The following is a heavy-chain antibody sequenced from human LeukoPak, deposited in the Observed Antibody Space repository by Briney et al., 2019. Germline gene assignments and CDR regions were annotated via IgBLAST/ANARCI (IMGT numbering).Heavy chain of an antibody. CDR2: ISSSSSYI. J-gene: IGHJ4*02. D-gene: IGHD1-26*01. CDR1: GFTFSSYG. CDR3: ARDLYSGRYIDY. Sequence: GGSLRLSCAASGFTFSSYGMNWVRQAPGKGLEWVSSISSSSSYIYYADSVKGRFTISRDNAKSSLYLQMNSLRAEDTAVYYCARDLYSGRYIDYWGQGTLVTVSS. V-gene: IGHV3-21*01.